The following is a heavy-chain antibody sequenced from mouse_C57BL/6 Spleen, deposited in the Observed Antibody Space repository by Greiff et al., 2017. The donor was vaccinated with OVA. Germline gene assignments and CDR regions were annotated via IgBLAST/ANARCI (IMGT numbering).Heavy chain of an antibody. V-gene: IGHV1-80*01. J-gene: IGHJ1*03. CDR1: GYAFSSYW. D-gene: IGHD1-1*01. CDR2: IYPGDGDT. CDR3: ARQKNGSSYDWDFDV. Sequence: VKLMESGAELVKPGASVKISCKASGYAFSSYWMNWVKQRPGKGLEWIGQIYPGDGDTNYNGKFKGKATLTADKSSSTAYMQLSSLTSEDSAVYFGARQKNGSSYDWDFDVWGTGTTVTVSS.